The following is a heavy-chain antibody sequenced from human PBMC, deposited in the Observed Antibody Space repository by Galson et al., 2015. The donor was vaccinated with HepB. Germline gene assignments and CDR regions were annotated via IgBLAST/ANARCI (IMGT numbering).Heavy chain of an antibody. CDR3: ARDSSGSYYKAPGHHLYYYYYYMDV. D-gene: IGHD3-10*01. CDR1: GGSISSYY. CDR2: IYYSGST. J-gene: IGHJ6*03. Sequence: ETLSLTCTVSGGSISSYYWSWIRQPPGKGLEWIGYIYYSGSTNYNPSLKSRVTISVDTSKNQFSLKLSSVTAADTAVYYCARDSSGSYYKAPGHHLYYYYYYMDVWGKGTTVTVSS. V-gene: IGHV4-59*01.